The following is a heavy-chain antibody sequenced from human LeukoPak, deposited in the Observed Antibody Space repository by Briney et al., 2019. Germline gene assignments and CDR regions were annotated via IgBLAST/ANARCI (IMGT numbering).Heavy chain of an antibody. CDR3: ATEGRYGSGTYYMTY. Sequence: ASVKVSCKASRGTFNTYSIAWVRQAPRKGLEWMGGFDPEYGETMYAQKFQGRVTMTEDTSTDTAYMELSSLKSEDTAVYYCATEGRYGSGTYYMTYWGQGTLLTVSS. J-gene: IGHJ4*02. D-gene: IGHD3-10*01. CDR1: RGTFNTYS. CDR2: FDPEYGET. V-gene: IGHV1-24*01.